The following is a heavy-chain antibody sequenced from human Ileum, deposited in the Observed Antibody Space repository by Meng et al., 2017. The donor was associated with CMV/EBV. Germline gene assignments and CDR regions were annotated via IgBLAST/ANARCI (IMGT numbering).Heavy chain of an antibody. CDR1: GFTVNTKY. J-gene: IGHJ4*02. V-gene: IGHV3-66*02. CDR3: ARESESASPKANFDS. Sequence: GGSLRLSCAASGFTVNTKYMSWVRQAPGKGLERVSVINSDGTTYYADSVKGRFTISRDNSRNTLYLQMNSLRVEDTAVYYCARESESASPKANFDSWGQGTLVTVSS. CDR2: INSDGTT. D-gene: IGHD3-3*01.